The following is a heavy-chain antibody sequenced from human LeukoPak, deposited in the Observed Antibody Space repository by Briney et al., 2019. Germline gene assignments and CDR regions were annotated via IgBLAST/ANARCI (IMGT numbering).Heavy chain of an antibody. D-gene: IGHD3-22*01. V-gene: IGHV1-18*01. Sequence: ASVKVSCKASGYTFTSYGISWVRQAPGQGLEWMGWISAYNGNTNYAQKLQGRVTMTTDTSTSTAYMELRSLRSDDTAVYYCARDELRPHYYDSSGYSGFTYWGQGTLVTVSS. CDR1: GYTFTSYG. CDR3: ARDELRPHYYDSSGYSGFTY. CDR2: ISAYNGNT. J-gene: IGHJ4*02.